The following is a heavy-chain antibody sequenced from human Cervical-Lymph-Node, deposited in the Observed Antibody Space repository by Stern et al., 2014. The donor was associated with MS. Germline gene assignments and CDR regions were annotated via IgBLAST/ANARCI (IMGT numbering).Heavy chain of an antibody. J-gene: IGHJ4*02. Sequence: QVQLVQSGAEVKSPGSSVKVSCRASGVTFKTSSISWVRQAPGKGLEWIGGIFPMSDSPTYAQKFQGRLTIIAAESTSTVYMELSSLRSEDTATYYCARTPFYDPNDVDSWGQGTLVTVSS. CDR1: GVTFKTSS. CDR3: ARTPFYDPNDVDS. D-gene: IGHD2/OR15-2a*01. V-gene: IGHV1-69*01. CDR2: IFPMSDSP.